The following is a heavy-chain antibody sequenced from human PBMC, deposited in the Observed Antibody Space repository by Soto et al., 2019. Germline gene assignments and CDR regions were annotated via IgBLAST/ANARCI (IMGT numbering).Heavy chain of an antibody. D-gene: IGHD2-15*01. CDR1: GYSISSGYY. CDR3: ARGSGCSGGSCYAPLDYYGMDV. CDR2: IYHSGST. V-gene: IGHV4-38-2*01. J-gene: IGHJ6*02. Sequence: SSETLSLTCAVSGYSISSGYYWGWIRQPPGKGLEWIGSIYHSGSTYYNPSLKSRVTISVDTSKNQFSLKLSSVTAADTAVYYCARGSGCSGGSCYAPLDYYGMDVWGQGTTVTVSS.